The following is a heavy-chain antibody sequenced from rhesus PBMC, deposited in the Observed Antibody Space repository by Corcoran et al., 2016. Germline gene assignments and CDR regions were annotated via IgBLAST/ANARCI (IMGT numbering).Heavy chain of an antibody. V-gene: IGHV4-173*01. CDR2: ISGSGGRI. Sequence: QLQLQESGPGLVKPSETLSLTCAVSGGSLSSNYWSWVRQPPGKGLEWIGRISGSGGRIDYNPSHKSRVTISTDTSKNQCSRKLSSVTAADTAVYYCAGRLARIAAGRVSDYWGQGVLVTVSS. D-gene: IGHD6-13*01. J-gene: IGHJ4*01. CDR3: AGRLARIAAGRVSDY. CDR1: GGSLSSNY.